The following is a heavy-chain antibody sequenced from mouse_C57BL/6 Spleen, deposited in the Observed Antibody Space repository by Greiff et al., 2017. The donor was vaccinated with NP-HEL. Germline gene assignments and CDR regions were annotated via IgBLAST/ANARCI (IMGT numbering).Heavy chain of an antibody. CDR3: ARHNSPVYFDV. J-gene: IGHJ1*03. CDR1: GFTFSSYG. V-gene: IGHV5-6*01. D-gene: IGHD2-12*01. Sequence: EVQVVESGGDLVKPGGSLKLSCAASGFTFSSYGMSWVRQTPDKRLEWVATISSGGSYTYYPDSVKGRFTISRDNAKNTLYLQMSSLKSEDTAMYYCARHNSPVYFDVWGTGTTVTVSS. CDR2: ISSGGSYT.